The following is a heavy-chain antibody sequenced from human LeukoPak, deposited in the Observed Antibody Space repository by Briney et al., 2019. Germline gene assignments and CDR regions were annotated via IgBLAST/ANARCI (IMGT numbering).Heavy chain of an antibody. CDR2: ISGSGGST. CDR3: AKAPVVVLLWFGQGIDY. CDR1: GFTFSSYA. D-gene: IGHD3-10*01. Sequence: QPGGSLRLSCAASGFTFSSYAMSWVRQAPGKGLEWVSAISGSGGSTYYADSVKGRFTISRDNSKNTLYLQMNSLRAEDTAVYYCAKAPVVVLLWFGQGIDYWGQGTLVTVSS. J-gene: IGHJ4*02. V-gene: IGHV3-23*01.